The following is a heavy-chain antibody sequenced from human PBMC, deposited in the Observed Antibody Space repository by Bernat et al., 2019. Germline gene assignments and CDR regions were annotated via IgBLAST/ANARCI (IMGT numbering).Heavy chain of an antibody. CDR2: IYYNGRA. Sequence: QVQLQESGPRLVKPSETLSLTCNVTGDSINSFYWTWIRQPPGKGLEWIGFIYYNGRANYSPSLKGRVTISIATSRKPFSLVLTSVTAADTAVYYCARVSYSGSLYWFDPWGQGALVTVSS. J-gene: IGHJ5*02. V-gene: IGHV4-59*12. D-gene: IGHD6-13*01. CDR1: GDSINSFY. CDR3: ARVSYSGSLYWFDP.